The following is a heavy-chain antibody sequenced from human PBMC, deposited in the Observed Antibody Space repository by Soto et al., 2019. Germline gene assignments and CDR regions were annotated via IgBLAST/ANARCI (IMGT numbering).Heavy chain of an antibody. Sequence: ASVKVSCKASGYTFTYHYIHWLRQAPGQSLEWMGWINPYSGGTHCARKLQDRVTMARDTSVRTAYMELSSLKSDDTAVYYCARPKYGETYFDSWGQGTVVTVSS. D-gene: IGHD2-21*01. CDR3: ARPKYGETYFDS. J-gene: IGHJ4*02. V-gene: IGHV1-2*02. CDR1: GYTFTYHY. CDR2: INPYSGGT.